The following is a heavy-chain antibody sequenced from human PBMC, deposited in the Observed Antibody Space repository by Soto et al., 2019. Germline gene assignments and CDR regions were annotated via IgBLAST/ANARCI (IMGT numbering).Heavy chain of an antibody. D-gene: IGHD4-4*01. CDR2: IYYSGPT. V-gene: IGHV4-61*01. CDR3: ARGYSHYAH. CDR1: GGSVSRDSNF. J-gene: IGHJ4*02. Sequence: SETLSLTCTVSGGSVSRDSNFWSWIRQPPGKGLEWIGYIYYSGPTRYNPSLESRVTISIDSSKNQVSLNLTSVTAADTAVYYCARGYSHYAHWGRGTLVPVYS.